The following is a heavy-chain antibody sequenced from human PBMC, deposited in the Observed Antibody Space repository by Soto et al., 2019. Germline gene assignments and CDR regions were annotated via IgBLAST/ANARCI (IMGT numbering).Heavy chain of an antibody. CDR2: IYYTGST. D-gene: IGHD6-13*01. CDR1: GGSISNFY. J-gene: IGHJ4*02. CDR3: ATIPPNYSSSWYYFDY. Sequence: PSETLSLTCTVSGGSISNFYWSWIRQPPGKGLEWIGYIYYTGSTSYNPSLKRRVTLSADSSKDQFSLKLSSVTAADTAVYYCATIPPNYSSSWYYFDYWGQRTLVTVSS. V-gene: IGHV4-59*08.